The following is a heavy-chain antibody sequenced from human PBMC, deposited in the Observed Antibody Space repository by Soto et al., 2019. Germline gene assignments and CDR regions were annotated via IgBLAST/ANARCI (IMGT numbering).Heavy chain of an antibody. Sequence: GGSLRLSXAASGFTFSSYWLDWVRQAPGKGLVWVSRINPDGSATNYADSVKGRFTISRDNAKNTLYLQMNSLRAEDTAVFYCGRGGSXXXMAPGYWGQGTLVTVSS. J-gene: IGHJ4*02. CDR3: GRGGSXXXMAPGY. V-gene: IGHV3-74*01. D-gene: IGHD3-10*01. CDR2: INPDGSAT. CDR1: GFTFSSYW.